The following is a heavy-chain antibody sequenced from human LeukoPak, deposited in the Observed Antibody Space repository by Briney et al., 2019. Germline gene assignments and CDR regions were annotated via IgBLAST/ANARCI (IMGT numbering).Heavy chain of an antibody. Sequence: GSLRLSCAASGFTFNIYRMNWVRQAPGKGLEWIGESNHSGSTKYNPSLKSRVTISVDTSKNQFSLKLSSVTAADTAVYYCARRLGRKFEERFYYYHYMDVWGKGTTVTISS. J-gene: IGHJ6*03. V-gene: IGHV4-34*01. CDR2: SNHSGST. D-gene: IGHD3-10*01. CDR1: GFTFNIYR. CDR3: ARRLGRKFEERFYYYHYMDV.